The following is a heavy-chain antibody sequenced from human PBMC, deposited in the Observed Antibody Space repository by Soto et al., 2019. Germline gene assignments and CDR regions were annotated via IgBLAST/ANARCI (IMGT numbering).Heavy chain of an antibody. CDR3: ARGQAGTGDYDESFDY. CDR2: IYYGGST. J-gene: IGHJ4*02. V-gene: IGHV4-59*01. Sequence: SETLSLTCTVSGDSISTDYWSWIRQSPGKGLEWIGFIYYGGSTNYNPSLKSRVTISVDTPKNQFSLKLSSVTAADTAVYYCARGQAGTGDYDESFDYRGQGTPVTVSS. CDR1: GDSISTDY. D-gene: IGHD4-17*01.